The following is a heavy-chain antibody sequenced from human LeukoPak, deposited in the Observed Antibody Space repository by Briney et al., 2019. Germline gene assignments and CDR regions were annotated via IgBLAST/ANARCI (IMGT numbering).Heavy chain of an antibody. CDR3: ARVGLVRGVIAYGFDY. D-gene: IGHD3-10*01. V-gene: IGHV1-18*01. CDR1: GYTFTSYG. CDR2: ISAYNGNT. Sequence: EASVKVSCKASGYTFTSYGISWVRQAPGQGLEWMGWISAYNGNTNYAQKLQGRVTMTTDTSTSTAYMELRSLRSDDTAVYYCARVGLVRGVIAYGFDYWGQGTLVTVSS. J-gene: IGHJ4*02.